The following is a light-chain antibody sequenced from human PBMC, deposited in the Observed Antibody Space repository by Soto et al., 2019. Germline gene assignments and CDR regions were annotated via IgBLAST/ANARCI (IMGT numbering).Light chain of an antibody. CDR2: EVS. CDR3: NSYTSSNTYV. J-gene: IGLJ1*01. CDR1: SSDVGSYNR. Sequence: QSALTQPPSVSGSPGQSVTISCTGTSSDVGSYNRVSWYQQPPGTAPKLMIYEVSNRPSGVPDRFSGSKSGNTASLTISGLQPEDEADYYCNSYTSSNTYVFGTGTKATV. V-gene: IGLV2-18*02.